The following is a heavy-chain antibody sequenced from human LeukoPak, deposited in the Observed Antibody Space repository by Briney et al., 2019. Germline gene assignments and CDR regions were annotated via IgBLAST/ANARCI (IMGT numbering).Heavy chain of an antibody. Sequence: GGSLRLSCAATGFTVSSNYMNWVRQAPGRGLEWFSVIYSTRTTYYADSVKGRFTISRDNSKNTVYLQMDSLRADDTAVYYCARDRAYYDYVWGSYPSYYHYMDVWGKGTTVTISS. V-gene: IGHV3-53*01. D-gene: IGHD3-16*02. CDR3: ARDRAYYDYVWGSYPSYYHYMDV. J-gene: IGHJ6*03. CDR1: GFTVSSNY. CDR2: IYSTRTT.